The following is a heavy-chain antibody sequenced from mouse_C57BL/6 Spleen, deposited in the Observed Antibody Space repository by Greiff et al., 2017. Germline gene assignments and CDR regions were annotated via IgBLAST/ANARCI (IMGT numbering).Heavy chain of an antibody. D-gene: IGHD1-1*01. V-gene: IGHV5-17*01. CDR2: LSSGSSTI. J-gene: IGHJ4*01. CDR3: ARARLLRYAMDY. Sequence: EVQLVESGGGLVKPGGSLTLSCAASGFTFSDYGLHWVRQAPEKGLEWVAYLSSGSSTIYYADTVKGRFTISRDNAKNTLFLQMTSLRSEDTAMYYCARARLLRYAMDYWGQGTSVTVSS. CDR1: GFTFSDYG.